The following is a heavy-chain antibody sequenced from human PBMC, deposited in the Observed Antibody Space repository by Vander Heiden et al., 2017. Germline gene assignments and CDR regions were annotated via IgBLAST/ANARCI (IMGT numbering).Heavy chain of an antibody. CDR1: GFTFSSYG. Sequence: QVQLVESGGGVVQPGRSLRLSCAAPGFTFSSYGMHWVRQAPGKGLEWVAVISYDGSNKYYADSVKGRFTISRDNSKNTLYLQMNSLRAEDTAVYYCAKGRNTRFYYYGMDVWGQGTTVTVSS. CDR3: AKGRNTRFYYYGMDV. J-gene: IGHJ6*02. CDR2: ISYDGSNK. D-gene: IGHD2-2*01. V-gene: IGHV3-30*18.